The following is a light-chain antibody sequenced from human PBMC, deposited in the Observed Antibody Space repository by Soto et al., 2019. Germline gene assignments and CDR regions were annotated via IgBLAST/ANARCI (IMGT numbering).Light chain of an antibody. CDR1: SSNIGGNS. J-gene: IGLJ1*01. CDR3: GSWDSSLSAYV. CDR2: DDN. Sequence: VLTQPPAVSAAPGQKVTISCSGSSSNIGGNSVSWYQQLPGTAPKLLIYDDNKRPSGIPDRFSGSKSGTSATLGITGFQTGDEADYYCGSWDSSLSAYVFGTGTKVTVL. V-gene: IGLV1-51*01.